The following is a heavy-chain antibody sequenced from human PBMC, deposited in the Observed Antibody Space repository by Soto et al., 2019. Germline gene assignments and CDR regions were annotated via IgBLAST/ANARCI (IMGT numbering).Heavy chain of an antibody. J-gene: IGHJ6*02. D-gene: IGHD6-19*01. CDR3: ARGGIAVAWYYYYGRDV. Sequence: EVQLVESGGGLVQPGGSLRLSCAASGFTFSSYWMHWVRQAPGKGLVWVSRINSGGSSTSYADSVKGRFTISRDNAKNTLYLQMNILRAEDTAVYYCARGGIAVAWYYYYGRDVWGQGTTVTVSS. CDR2: INSGGSST. V-gene: IGHV3-74*01. CDR1: GFTFSSYW.